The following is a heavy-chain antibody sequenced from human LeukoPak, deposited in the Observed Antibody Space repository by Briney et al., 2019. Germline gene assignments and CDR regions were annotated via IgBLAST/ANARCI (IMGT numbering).Heavy chain of an antibody. D-gene: IGHD3-22*01. V-gene: IGHV1-69*13. CDR3: ARGTYDSSGYYYYFDY. Sequence: ASVKVSCKAPGGTFSSYAISWVRQAPGQGLEWMGGIIPIFGTANYAQKFQGRVTITADESTSTAYMELSSLRSEDTAVYYCARGTYDSSGYYYYFDYWGQGSLVTVSS. CDR1: GGTFSSYA. J-gene: IGHJ4*02. CDR2: IIPIFGTA.